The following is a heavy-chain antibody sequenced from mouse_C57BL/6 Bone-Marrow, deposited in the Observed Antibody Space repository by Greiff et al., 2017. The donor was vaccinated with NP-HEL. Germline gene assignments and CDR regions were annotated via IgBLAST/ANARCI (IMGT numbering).Heavy chain of an antibody. V-gene: IGHV1-81*01. CDR1: GYTFTSYG. J-gene: IGHJ3*01. Sequence: QVQLQQSGAELARPGASVKLSCKASGYTFTSYGISWVKQRTGQGLEWIGEIYPRSGNTYYNEKFKGKATLTADKSSSTAYMELRSLTSEDSAVYFCARSEDYDYERGGPWFAYWGQGTLVTVSA. CDR2: IYPRSGNT. D-gene: IGHD2-4*01. CDR3: ARSEDYDYERGGPWFAY.